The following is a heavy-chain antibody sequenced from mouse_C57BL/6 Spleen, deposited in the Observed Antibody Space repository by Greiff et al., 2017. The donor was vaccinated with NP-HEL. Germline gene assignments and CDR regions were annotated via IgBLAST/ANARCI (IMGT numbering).Heavy chain of an antibody. Sequence: QVQLQQPGAELVMPGASVKLSCKASGYTLTSYWMHWVKQRPGQGLEWIGEIDPSDSYTNYNQKFKGKSTLTVDKSSSTAYMQLSSLTSEASAGYYCARSDYSNLDYWGQGTSVTVSS. CDR3: ARSDYSNLDY. J-gene: IGHJ4*01. D-gene: IGHD2-5*01. V-gene: IGHV1-69*01. CDR2: IDPSDSYT. CDR1: GYTLTSYW.